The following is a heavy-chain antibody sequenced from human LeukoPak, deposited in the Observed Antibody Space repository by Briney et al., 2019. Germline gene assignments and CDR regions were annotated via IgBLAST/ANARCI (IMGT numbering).Heavy chain of an antibody. CDR3: ARERKRSGYLHYFDY. V-gene: IGHV4-59*01. Sequence: SETQSLTCTVSGGSFRSYYWSWIRQPPGKGLEWIGYIYSSGSTNYNPSLKSRVTFSVDTSKNQFSLNLSSVTTADTAEYYCARERKRSGYLHYFDYWGQGTQVAVSS. CDR1: GGSFRSYY. CDR2: IYSSGST. D-gene: IGHD3-22*01. J-gene: IGHJ4*02.